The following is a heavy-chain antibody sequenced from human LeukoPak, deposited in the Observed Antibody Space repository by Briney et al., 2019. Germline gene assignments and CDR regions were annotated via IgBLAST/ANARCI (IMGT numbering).Heavy chain of an antibody. Sequence: GGSLRLSCAASGFTFSRYGMHWVRQAPGKGLEWVAVISYDGNNKYYADTVKGRFTISRDNSKNTLYLQMNSLRAEDTAVYYCARDGLACSSTSCYPKSLDYWGQGTLVTVSS. CDR2: ISYDGNNK. CDR1: GFTFSRYG. V-gene: IGHV3-33*01. D-gene: IGHD2-2*01. J-gene: IGHJ4*02. CDR3: ARDGLACSSTSCYPKSLDY.